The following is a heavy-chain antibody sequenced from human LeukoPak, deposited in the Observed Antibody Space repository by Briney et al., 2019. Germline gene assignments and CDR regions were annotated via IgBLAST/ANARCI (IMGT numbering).Heavy chain of an antibody. D-gene: IGHD3-22*01. CDR2: FDPEDGET. CDR3: ATHGGYYYGFDP. CDR1: GYTLTELS. Sequence: ASVKVSCKVSGYTLTELSMHWVRQAPGKGLEWMGGFDPEDGETIYAQKFQGRVTMTEDTSTDTAYMELSSLRSEDTAVYYCATHGGYYYGFDPWGQGTLVTVSS. V-gene: IGHV1-24*01. J-gene: IGHJ5*02.